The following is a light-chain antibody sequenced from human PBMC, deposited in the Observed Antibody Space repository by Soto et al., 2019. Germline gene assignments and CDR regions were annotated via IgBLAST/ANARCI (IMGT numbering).Light chain of an antibody. Sequence: DIQMTQSPSTLSASVGDRVTITCRASQSISSWLAWYQQKPGKAPKLLIYKAASLETGVPSRISGSGSGTEITHTISSLQRDDFATYYCQQYGDYTTFGRGTKVVIK. CDR2: KAA. CDR1: QSISSW. V-gene: IGKV1-5*03. CDR3: QQYGDYTT. J-gene: IGKJ4*02.